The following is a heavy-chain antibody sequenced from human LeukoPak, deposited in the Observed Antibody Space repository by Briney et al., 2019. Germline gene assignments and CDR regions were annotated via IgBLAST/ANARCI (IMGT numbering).Heavy chain of an antibody. CDR3: TTGPGYYDSSGYFDY. J-gene: IGHJ4*02. V-gene: IGHV3-15*01. Sequence: PGGSLRLSCAASGFTFSNGWMSWVRQAPGKGLEWVGRIKSKTDGGTTDYAAPVKGRFTISRDDSKNTMYLQMNSLKTEDTAVYYCTTGPGYYDSSGYFDYWGQGTLVTVSS. CDR2: IKSKTDGGTT. D-gene: IGHD3-22*01. CDR1: GFTFSNGW.